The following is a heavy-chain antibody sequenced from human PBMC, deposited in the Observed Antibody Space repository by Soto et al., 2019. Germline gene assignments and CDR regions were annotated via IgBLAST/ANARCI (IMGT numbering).Heavy chain of an antibody. V-gene: IGHV3-23*01. CDR1: GFTFSSYA. CDR3: AKSYVGGPYSFSGMAV. Sequence: PGGSLRLSCAASGFTFSSYAMSWVRQAPGKGLEWVSAISGSGGSTYYADSVKGRFTISRDNSKNTLYLQMNSLRAEDTAVYYCAKSYVGGPYSFSGMAVGVNGTSDPVSS. D-gene: IGHD3-10*02. J-gene: IGHJ6*04. CDR2: ISGSGGST.